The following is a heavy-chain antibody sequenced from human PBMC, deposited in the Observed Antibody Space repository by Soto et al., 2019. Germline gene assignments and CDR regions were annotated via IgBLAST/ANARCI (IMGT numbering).Heavy chain of an antibody. J-gene: IGHJ4*02. CDR3: AKDSGSSGLFDH. V-gene: IGHV3-23*01. D-gene: IGHD5-12*01. CDR1: GFTFSNYA. Sequence: EVQLLESGGGLVQPGGSLRLSCAVSGFTFSNYAMSWVRQAPGKGLEWVSVISGSGGSTFYADSVKGRFTISRDNSKKTMHLQMNSLRAEDTSLYYCAKDSGSSGLFDHGRQGTLVAVSS. CDR2: ISGSGGST.